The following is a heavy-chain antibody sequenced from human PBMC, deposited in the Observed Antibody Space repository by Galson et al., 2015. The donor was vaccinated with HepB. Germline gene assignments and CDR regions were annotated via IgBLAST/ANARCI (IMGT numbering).Heavy chain of an antibody. J-gene: IGHJ4*02. CDR3: ARSRGYSSGWYPY. V-gene: IGHV4-4*02. CDR2: IYHSGST. Sequence: LSLTCAVSGGSISSSNWWSWVRQPPGKGLEWIGEIYHSGSTNYNPSLKSRVTISVDKSKNQFSLKLSSVTAADTAVYYCARSRGYSSGWYPYWGQGTLVTVSS. CDR1: GGSISSSNW. D-gene: IGHD6-19*01.